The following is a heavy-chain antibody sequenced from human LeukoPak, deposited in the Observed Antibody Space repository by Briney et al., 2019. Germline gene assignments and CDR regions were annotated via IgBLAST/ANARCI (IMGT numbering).Heavy chain of an antibody. CDR3: ARGDRGYSYGSFDY. Sequence: ASVKVSCKASGYTFTGYYMHWVRQAPGQGLEWMGRINPNSGGTNYAQKFQGRVTRTRDTSISTAYMELSRLRSDDTAVYYCARGDRGYSYGSFDYWGQGTLVTVSS. J-gene: IGHJ4*02. D-gene: IGHD5-18*01. V-gene: IGHV1-2*06. CDR2: INPNSGGT. CDR1: GYTFTGYY.